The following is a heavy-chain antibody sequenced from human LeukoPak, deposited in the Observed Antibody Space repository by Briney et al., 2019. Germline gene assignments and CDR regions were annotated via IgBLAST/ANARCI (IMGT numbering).Heavy chain of an antibody. CDR1: GFTFSSYW. D-gene: IGHD3-10*01. CDR2: IKQDGSEK. CDR3: ARAYYYGSGSYRFDY. Sequence: PGGSLRLSCAASGFTFSSYWMSWVRQAPGKGLEWVANIKQDGSEKYYVDSVKGRFTISRDNAKNSLYLQMSSLRAEDTAVYYCARAYYYGSGSYRFDYWGQGTLVTVSS. J-gene: IGHJ4*02. V-gene: IGHV3-7*04.